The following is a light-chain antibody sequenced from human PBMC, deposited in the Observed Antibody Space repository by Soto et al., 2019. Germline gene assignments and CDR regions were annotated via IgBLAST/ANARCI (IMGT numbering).Light chain of an antibody. CDR2: GNS. CDR1: SSNIGAGYD. J-gene: IGLJ2*01. V-gene: IGLV1-40*01. CDR3: LSYDSSLSGVV. Sequence: QSVLTQPPSVSGAPGQRVTISCTGSSSNIGAGYDVHWYQQLPGPAPKLLIYGNSNRPSGVPDRFSGSKSGTSASLAITGLQAEDEADYYCLSYDSSLSGVVFGGGTKLTVL.